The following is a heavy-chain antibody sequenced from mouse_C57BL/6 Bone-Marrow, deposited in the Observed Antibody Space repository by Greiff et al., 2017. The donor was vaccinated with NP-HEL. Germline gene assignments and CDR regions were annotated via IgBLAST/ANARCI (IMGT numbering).Heavy chain of an antibody. CDR2: IDPETGGT. Sequence: VQLQQSGAELVRPGASVTLSCKASGYTFTDYEMHWVKQTPVHGLEWIGAIDPETGGTAYNQKFKGKAILTADKSSSTAYMELRSLTSEDSAVYYCTLYGNSSYWYFDVWGTGTTVTVSS. CDR1: GYTFTDYE. CDR3: TLYGNSSYWYFDV. V-gene: IGHV1-15*01. D-gene: IGHD2-1*01. J-gene: IGHJ1*03.